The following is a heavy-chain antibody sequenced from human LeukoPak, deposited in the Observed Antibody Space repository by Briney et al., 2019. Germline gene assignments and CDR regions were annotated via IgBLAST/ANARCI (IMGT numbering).Heavy chain of an antibody. CDR3: ARDITGSFDY. Sequence: SETLSLTCTVSGDSISTYYWSWIRQPPGKGLEWIGSIYYSGSTYYNPSLKSRVTISVDTSKNQFSLKLSSVTAADTAVYYCARDITGSFDYWGQGNLVTVSS. V-gene: IGHV4-39*07. CDR1: GDSISTYY. J-gene: IGHJ4*02. CDR2: IYYSGST. D-gene: IGHD1-14*01.